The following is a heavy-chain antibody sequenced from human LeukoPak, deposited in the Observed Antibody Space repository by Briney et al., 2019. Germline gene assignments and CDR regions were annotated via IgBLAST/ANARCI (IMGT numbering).Heavy chain of an antibody. V-gene: IGHV3-23*01. Sequence: GGSLRLSCAASGFSLSIYAMSWVRQAPGRGLEWVSSISGRGFATYYAESVKGRFTISRDNSKHTLYLQMNSLRAEDTAVYYCAKSDNSGWLTLFDPWGQGTLVTVSS. CDR2: ISGRGFAT. D-gene: IGHD6-19*01. J-gene: IGHJ5*02. CDR1: GFSLSIYA. CDR3: AKSDNSGWLTLFDP.